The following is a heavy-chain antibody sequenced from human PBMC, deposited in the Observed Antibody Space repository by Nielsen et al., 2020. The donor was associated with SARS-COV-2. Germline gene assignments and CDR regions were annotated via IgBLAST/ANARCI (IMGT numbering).Heavy chain of an antibody. Sequence: SETLSLTCTVSGGSISGYYWSWIRQPPGKGLEWIGYIYYSGSTNYNPSLKSRVTISVDTSKNQFSLNLSSVTAADTAVYYCARGPHDYGDYWLGYWGQGTLVTVSS. J-gene: IGHJ4*02. CDR1: GGSISGYY. D-gene: IGHD4-17*01. CDR2: IYYSGST. CDR3: ARGPHDYGDYWLGY. V-gene: IGHV4-59*13.